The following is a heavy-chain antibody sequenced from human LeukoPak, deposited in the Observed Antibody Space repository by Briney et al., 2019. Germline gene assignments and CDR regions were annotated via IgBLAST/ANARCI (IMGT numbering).Heavy chain of an antibody. J-gene: IGHJ3*02. Sequence: SQTLSLTCTVSGGSISSGSYYWSWIRQPAGKGLEWIGRIYTSGSTNYNPSLKSRVTISVDTPKNQFSLKLRSVTAADTAVYYCARGDFGATGAFDIWGQGTMVTVSS. CDR1: GGSISSGSYY. CDR3: ARGDFGATGAFDI. V-gene: IGHV4-61*02. CDR2: IYTSGST. D-gene: IGHD3/OR15-3a*01.